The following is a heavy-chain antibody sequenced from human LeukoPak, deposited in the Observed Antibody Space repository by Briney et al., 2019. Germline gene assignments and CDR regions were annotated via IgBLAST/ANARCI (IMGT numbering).Heavy chain of an antibody. CDR2: ISYSGNT. V-gene: IGHV4-39*01. D-gene: IGHD3-10*01. CDR3: ARLRRKYSGTYYGLVDM. CDR1: GVSISSDYY. J-gene: IGHJ3*02. Sequence: SETLALTCTVSGVSISSDYYWGWIRQPPGEGLEWIASISYSGNTYNNTSLKSRVNISVDTSKNQFSLKLTSVTAADTAVYYCARLRRKYSGTYYGLVDMWGQGTMVTVSS.